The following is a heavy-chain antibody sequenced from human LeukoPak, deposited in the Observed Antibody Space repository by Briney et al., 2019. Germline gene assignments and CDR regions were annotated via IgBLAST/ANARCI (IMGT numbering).Heavy chain of an antibody. V-gene: IGHV4-34*01. D-gene: IGHD5-12*01. J-gene: IGHJ4*02. CDR2: INHSGST. CDR3: ASVRRDGYTD. CDR1: GGSFSGYY. Sequence: PSETLSLTCAVYGGSFSGYYWSWIRQPPGKGLEWIGEINHSGSTNYNPSLKSRVTISVDTSKNQFSLKLSSVTAADTAVYYCASVRRDGYTDWGQGTLVTVSS.